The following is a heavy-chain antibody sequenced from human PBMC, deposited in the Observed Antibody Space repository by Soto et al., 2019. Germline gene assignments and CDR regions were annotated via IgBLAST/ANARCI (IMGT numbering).Heavy chain of an antibody. CDR2: ISHDGSLS. CDR1: GFTFSDYT. Sequence: GGSLRLSCAASGFTFSDYTMHWVRQAPGRGLEWVAVISHDGSLSYDADSVKGRFTISRDNSRDTLFLEMNGLRVEDTAVYYCVNQEVGATVYFDHWGQGTLVTVSS. CDR3: VNQEVGATVYFDH. V-gene: IGHV3-30*04. D-gene: IGHD1-26*01. J-gene: IGHJ4*02.